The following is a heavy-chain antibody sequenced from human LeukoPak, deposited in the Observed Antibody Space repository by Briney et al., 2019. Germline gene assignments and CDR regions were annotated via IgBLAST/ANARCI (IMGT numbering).Heavy chain of an antibody. CDR1: SGSIFSSNW. J-gene: IGHJ4*02. D-gene: IGHD5-18*01. Sequence: SETLSLTCTVSSGSIFSSNWWSWVRQPPGKGLEWIGQIFHSGTTTYSPSLRSRVTISMDKSKNQFFLNLTSVTAADTAVYYCARSPTKRVTEDYGGQGTLVTVSS. CDR2: IFHSGTT. CDR3: ARSPTKRVTEDY. V-gene: IGHV4-4*02.